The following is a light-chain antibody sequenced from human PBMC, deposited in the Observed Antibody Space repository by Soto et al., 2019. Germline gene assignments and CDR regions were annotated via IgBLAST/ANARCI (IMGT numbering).Light chain of an antibody. Sequence: QSVLTQPPSASGTPGQRVTISCSGSSSNTGSNTVNWYQQLPGTAPKLLIYTNNQRPSGVPDRFSGSKSGTSASLAISGLQSEDEDEYYCAEWDDSLNGLYVLGTGTKVTVL. CDR3: AEWDDSLNGLYV. J-gene: IGLJ1*01. CDR1: SSNTGSNT. V-gene: IGLV1-44*01. CDR2: TNN.